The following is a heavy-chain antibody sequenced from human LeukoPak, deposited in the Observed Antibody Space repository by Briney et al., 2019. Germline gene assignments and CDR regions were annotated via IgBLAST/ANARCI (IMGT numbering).Heavy chain of an antibody. D-gene: IGHD5-24*01. J-gene: IGHJ4*02. Sequence: GGSLRLSCAASGFTFSDYSMNWVRQAPGKGLEWISYIGIDSGNTNYADSVKGRFTISGDKAKNSLYLQMNSLRVGDTAVYYCARDYKYAFDNWGQGTLVTVSS. CDR2: IGIDSGNT. V-gene: IGHV3-48*01. CDR3: ARDYKYAFDN. CDR1: GFTFSDYS.